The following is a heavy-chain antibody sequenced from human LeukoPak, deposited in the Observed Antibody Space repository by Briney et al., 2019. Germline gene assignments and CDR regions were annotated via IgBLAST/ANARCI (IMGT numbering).Heavy chain of an antibody. Sequence: GGSLRLSCAASGFTFSSYWMSWVRQAPGKGLEWVANIKQDGSEKYYVDSVKGRFTISRDNAKNSLYLQMNSLRAEDTAVYYCARVKASGLYQLLNIVSWNYYYYMDVWGKGTTVTVSS. J-gene: IGHJ6*03. CDR3: ARVKASGLYQLLNIVSWNYYYYMDV. D-gene: IGHD2-2*01. V-gene: IGHV3-7*01. CDR1: GFTFSSYW. CDR2: IKQDGSEK.